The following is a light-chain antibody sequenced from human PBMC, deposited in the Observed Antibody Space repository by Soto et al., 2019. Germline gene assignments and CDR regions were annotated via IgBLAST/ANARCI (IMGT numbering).Light chain of an antibody. CDR1: SSNIGSNT. CDR2: SNN. J-gene: IGLJ1*01. V-gene: IGLV1-44*01. Sequence: QSVLTQPPSASGTPGQRVTISCSGSSSNIGSNTVNWYQQLPGTAPNLLIYSNNQRPSGVPDRFSGSKSGTSASLAISGLQSEDEADYYCAAWDDSLNGRYGFRTGTKVTVL. CDR3: AAWDDSLNGRYG.